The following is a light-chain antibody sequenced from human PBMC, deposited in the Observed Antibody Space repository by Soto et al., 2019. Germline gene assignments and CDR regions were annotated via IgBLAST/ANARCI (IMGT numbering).Light chain of an antibody. CDR2: GAS. V-gene: IGKV3-15*01. Sequence: EIVMTQSPATLSVASGERATPSWRASQSVRSNLAWYQQKAGQAPRLLIYGASTRATGIPARFSGSGSGTDFTLTISSLQPEDFATYYCQQAISFPITFGQGTRLEIK. CDR3: QQAISFPIT. J-gene: IGKJ5*01. CDR1: QSVRSN.